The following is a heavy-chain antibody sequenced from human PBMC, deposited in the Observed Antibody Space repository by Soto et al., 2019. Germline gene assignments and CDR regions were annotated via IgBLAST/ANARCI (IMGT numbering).Heavy chain of an antibody. CDR1: GGSVSNNNYY. CDR3: AGHTMGSSRLIDY. CDR2: IYYSGST. Sequence: SETMSLTCTVSGGSVSNNNYYWGWIRQPPGKGLEWIGDIYYSGSTYYNPSLKRRVTISVDTSKNQFSLKLRSVTAADTAVYYCAGHTMGSSRLIDYWGQGALVTVSS. V-gene: IGHV4-39*01. D-gene: IGHD1-26*01. J-gene: IGHJ4*02.